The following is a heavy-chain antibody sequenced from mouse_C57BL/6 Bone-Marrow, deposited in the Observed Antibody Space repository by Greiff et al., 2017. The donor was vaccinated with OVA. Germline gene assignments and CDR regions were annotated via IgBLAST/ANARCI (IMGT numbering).Heavy chain of an antibody. CDR2: ISSGGSYT. CDR1: GFTFSSYG. CDR3: ARRGYDYLYYFDY. D-gene: IGHD2-4*01. V-gene: IGHV5-6*02. J-gene: IGHJ2*01. Sequence: EVKLVESGGDLVKPGGSLKLSCAASGFTFSSYGMSWVRQTPDTRLEWVATISSGGSYTYYPDSVKGRFTISRDNAKNTLYLQMSSLKSEDTAMYYCARRGYDYLYYFDYWGQGTTLTVSS.